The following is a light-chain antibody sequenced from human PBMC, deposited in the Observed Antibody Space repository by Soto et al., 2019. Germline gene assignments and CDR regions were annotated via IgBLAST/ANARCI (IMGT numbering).Light chain of an antibody. Sequence: QSALTQPPSASGSPGQSVTISCTGTSSGVGSYNLVSWYQQHPGKAPKLMIYEGSKRPSGVSNRFSGSKSGNTASLTISGLQAEDEAAYYCCSYAGSSTYVFGTGTKV. V-gene: IGLV2-23*01. CDR1: SSGVGSYNL. J-gene: IGLJ1*01. CDR3: CSYAGSSTYV. CDR2: EGS.